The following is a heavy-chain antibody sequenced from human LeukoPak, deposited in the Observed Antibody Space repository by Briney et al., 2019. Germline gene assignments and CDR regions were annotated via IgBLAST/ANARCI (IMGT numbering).Heavy chain of an antibody. Sequence: PGGSLRLSCAASGFTFSSYEMNWVRQAPGKGLEWVSYISDSGSTKSYADSVKGRFIISRDNAKNSLYLQMNSLRAEDTAVYYCASGTNSYYYGSGIIGGWFDPWGQGTLVTVSS. V-gene: IGHV3-48*03. D-gene: IGHD3-10*01. J-gene: IGHJ5*02. CDR2: ISDSGSTK. CDR1: GFTFSSYE. CDR3: ASGTNSYYYGSGIIGGWFDP.